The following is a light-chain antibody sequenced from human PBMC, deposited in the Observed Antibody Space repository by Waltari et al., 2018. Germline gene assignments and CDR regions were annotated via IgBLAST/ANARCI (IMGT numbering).Light chain of an antibody. CDR1: ENVNNY. V-gene: IGKV1-39*01. Sequence: DIQMAQSPSSLSASVGERVTITCRASENVNNYLNWYQQKPGKAPKLLIYKASTLQSGVPSRFSGSGSGTDYTFTISGLQSEDVATYYCQHNFGVPLTFGGGTKVEIK. J-gene: IGKJ4*01. CDR3: QHNFGVPLT. CDR2: KAS.